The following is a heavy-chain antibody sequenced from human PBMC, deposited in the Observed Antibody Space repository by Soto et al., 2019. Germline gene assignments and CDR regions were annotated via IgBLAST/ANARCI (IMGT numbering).Heavy chain of an antibody. V-gene: IGHV4-4*02. CDR1: GGSITSNNW. CDR3: ARGFGHTSSWYFDL. Sequence: QVQLQESGPGLVKPSGTLSLTCAVSGGSITSNNWWSWVRQPPGKGLEWIGEIYYSGNTNYNPSLRGRVSMSVDKSQNQFSLWLTSVTAADTVVYYCARGFGHTSSWYFDLWGQGILITVSS. D-gene: IGHD6-13*01. CDR2: IYYSGNT. J-gene: IGHJ4*02.